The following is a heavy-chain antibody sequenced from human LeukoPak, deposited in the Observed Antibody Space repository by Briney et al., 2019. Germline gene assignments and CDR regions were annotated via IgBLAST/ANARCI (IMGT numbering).Heavy chain of an antibody. CDR1: GFTFSSYS. CDR2: ISSSSSTI. D-gene: IGHD2-2*01. J-gene: IGHJ4*02. Sequence: PGGSLRLSCAASGFTFSSYSMNWVRQAPGKGLEWVSYISSSSSTIYYADSVKGRFTISRDNAKNSLYLQMNSLRAEDTAVYYCARGVTRYCSSTSCYYFDYWGQGTLVTVSS. CDR3: ARGVTRYCSSTSCYYFDY. V-gene: IGHV3-48*01.